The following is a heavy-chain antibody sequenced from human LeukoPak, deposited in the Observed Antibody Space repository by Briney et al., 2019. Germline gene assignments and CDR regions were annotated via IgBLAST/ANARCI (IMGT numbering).Heavy chain of an antibody. J-gene: IGHJ3*02. CDR1: GFSFSTYG. Sequence: GGSLRLSCAPSGFSFSTYGMKWVRQAPGKGLEWVSYIRSSSSAMFYADSVKGRFTISRDNAKNSLYLQVNSLRDEDTAVYYCARCDRGDYGAFDIWGQGTVVAVSS. CDR2: IRSSSSAM. V-gene: IGHV3-48*02. D-gene: IGHD4-17*01. CDR3: ARCDRGDYGAFDI.